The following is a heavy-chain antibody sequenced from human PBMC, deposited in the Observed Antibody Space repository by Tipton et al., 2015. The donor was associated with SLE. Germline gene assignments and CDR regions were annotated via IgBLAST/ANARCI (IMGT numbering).Heavy chain of an antibody. Sequence: TLSLTCAVYGGSFSGYYWSWIRQPPGKGLEWIGYIYTSGSTNYNPSLKSRVTISVDTSKNQFSLKLSSVTAADTAVYYCARDLAGYLFDPWGQGTLVTVSS. V-gene: IGHV4-4*08. CDR2: IYTSGST. D-gene: IGHD6-13*01. J-gene: IGHJ5*02. CDR3: ARDLAGYLFDP. CDR1: GGSFSGYY.